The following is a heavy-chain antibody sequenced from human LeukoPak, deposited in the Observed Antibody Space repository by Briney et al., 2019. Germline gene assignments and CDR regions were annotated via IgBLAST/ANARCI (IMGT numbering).Heavy chain of an antibody. J-gene: IGHJ3*02. CDR3: ARDRDSSGWNGAFDI. Sequence: ASVKVSCKASGYTFTGYYMHWVRQAPGQGLEWMGWINPNSGGTNYAQKFQGRVTMTRDTSTSTVYMELSSLRSEDTAVYYCARDRDSSGWNGAFDIWGQGTMVTVSS. CDR1: GYTFTGYY. V-gene: IGHV1-2*02. CDR2: INPNSGGT. D-gene: IGHD6-19*01.